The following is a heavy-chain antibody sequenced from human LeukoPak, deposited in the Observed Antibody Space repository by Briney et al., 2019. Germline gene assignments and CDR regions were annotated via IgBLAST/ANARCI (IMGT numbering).Heavy chain of an antibody. CDR3: ARDNSYYDILTGYYNEDY. D-gene: IGHD3-9*01. Sequence: ASVKVSCKASGGTFSSYAISWVRQAPGQGLEWMVIINPSGGSTSYAQKFQGRVTMTRDTSTSTVYMELSSLRSEDTAVYYCARDNSYYDILTGYYNEDYWGQGTLVTVSS. CDR2: INPSGGST. CDR1: GGTFSSYA. J-gene: IGHJ4*02. V-gene: IGHV1-46*01.